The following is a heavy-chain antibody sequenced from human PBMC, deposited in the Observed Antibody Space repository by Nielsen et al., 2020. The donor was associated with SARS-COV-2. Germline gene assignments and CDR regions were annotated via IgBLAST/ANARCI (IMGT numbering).Heavy chain of an antibody. CDR2: ISWNSGSI. Sequence: GESLKISCAASGFTFSSYAMSWVRQAPGKGLEWVSGISWNSGSIGYADSVKGRFTISRDNSKNTLYLQMNSLRAEDTAVYYCARETTEGMDVWGQGTTVTVSS. D-gene: IGHD4-17*01. V-gene: IGHV3-23*01. J-gene: IGHJ6*02. CDR1: GFTFSSYA. CDR3: ARETTEGMDV.